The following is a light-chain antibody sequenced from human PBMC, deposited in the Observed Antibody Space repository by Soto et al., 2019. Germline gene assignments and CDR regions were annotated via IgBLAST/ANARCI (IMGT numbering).Light chain of an antibody. CDR1: QSVTGNY. Sequence: EIVLTQSPGTLSLSPGERATLSCRASQSVTGNYVAWHQQKPGQAPRLLIHEADTRATGISDRFSAGGSGTDFTLTISRLEPEDFALYYCQQYGSPPHTFGGGTQVEIK. J-gene: IGKJ4*01. CDR2: EAD. V-gene: IGKV3-20*01. CDR3: QQYGSPPHT.